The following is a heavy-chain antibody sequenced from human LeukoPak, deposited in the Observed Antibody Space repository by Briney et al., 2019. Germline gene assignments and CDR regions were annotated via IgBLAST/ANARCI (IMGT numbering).Heavy chain of an antibody. CDR1: GFTFSSYW. J-gene: IGHJ6*02. CDR2: INSDGSST. D-gene: IGHD2-2*01. Sequence: GGSLRLSCAASGFTFSSYWMHWVRQAPGKGLAWVSRINSDGSSTSYADSVKGRFTISRDNAKNTLYLQMNSLRAEDTAVYYCARAPPRSSYGMDVWGQGTTVTVSS. V-gene: IGHV3-74*01. CDR3: ARAPPRSSYGMDV.